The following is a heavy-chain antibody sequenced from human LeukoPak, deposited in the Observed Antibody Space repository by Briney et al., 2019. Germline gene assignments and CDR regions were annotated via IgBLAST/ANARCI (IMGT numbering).Heavy chain of an antibody. J-gene: IGHJ5*02. CDR1: GGSFSGNY. Sequence: SETLSLTCAVYGGSFSGNYWSWIRQPPGKGLEWIGEINHSGNTNFNSSLKSRVTISVDTSKNQFSLNLTSVTAADTAVYYCARAVHVTPNWFDPWGQGTPVIVST. D-gene: IGHD2-21*02. CDR2: INHSGNT. CDR3: ARAVHVTPNWFDP. V-gene: IGHV4-34*01.